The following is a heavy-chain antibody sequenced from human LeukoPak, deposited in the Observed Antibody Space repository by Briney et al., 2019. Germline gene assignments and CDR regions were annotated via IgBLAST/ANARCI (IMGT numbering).Heavy chain of an antibody. D-gene: IGHD2/OR15-2a*01. J-gene: IGHJ6*03. Sequence: PGGSLRLSCEASGFSFSSISMNWVRQAPGKGLEWVSSISPEGGTTYHADSVKGRFTTSRDSAKNSLALQMHSLRAEDTAVYYCTGGSDKVLSGEYYYYMDVWGTGTTVTVSS. CDR3: TGGSDKVLSGEYYYYMDV. CDR1: GFSFSSIS. CDR2: ISPEGGTT. V-gene: IGHV3-21*01.